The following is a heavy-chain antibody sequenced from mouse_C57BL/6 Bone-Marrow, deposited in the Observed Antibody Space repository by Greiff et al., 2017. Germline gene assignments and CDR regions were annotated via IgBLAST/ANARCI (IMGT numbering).Heavy chain of an antibody. CDR1: GFSFNTYA. V-gene: IGHV10-1*01. CDR3: VRQGRSSGYVAWFAY. CDR2: IRSKSNNYAT. J-gene: IGHJ3*01. Sequence: EVQVVESGGGLVQPKGSLKLSCAASGFSFNTYAMNWVRQAPGKGLEWVARIRSKSNNYATYYADSVKDRFTISRDDSESMLYLQMNNLKTEDTAMYYCVRQGRSSGYVAWFAYWGQGTLVTVSA. D-gene: IGHD3-2*02.